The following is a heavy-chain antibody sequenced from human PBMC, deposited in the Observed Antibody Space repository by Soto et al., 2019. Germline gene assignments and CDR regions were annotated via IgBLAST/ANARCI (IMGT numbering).Heavy chain of an antibody. CDR3: ARDYGDYGFDY. CDR2: ISYDGSNK. J-gene: IGHJ4*02. V-gene: IGHV3-30-3*01. D-gene: IGHD4-17*01. Sequence: GGSLRLSCAASGFTFSSYAMHWVRQAPGKGLEWVAVISYDGSNKYYADSVKGRFTISRDNSKNTLYLQMNSLRAEDTAVYDCARDYGDYGFDYWGQGTLVTVSS. CDR1: GFTFSSYA.